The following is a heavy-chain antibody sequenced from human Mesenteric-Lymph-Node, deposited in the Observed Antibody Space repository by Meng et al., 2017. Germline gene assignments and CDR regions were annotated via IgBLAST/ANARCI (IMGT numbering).Heavy chain of an antibody. CDR2: IRSKAYGGTT. V-gene: IGHV3-49*03. J-gene: IGHJ4*02. D-gene: IGHD6-13*01. Sequence: GSLRLSCTASGFTFGDYAMSWFRQAPGKGLEWVGFIRSKAYGGTTEYAASVKGRFTISRDDSKSIAYLQMNSLKTEDTAVYYCTRAGSWYGVKIFDYWGQGTLVTVSS. CDR3: TRAGSWYGVKIFDY. CDR1: GFTFGDYA.